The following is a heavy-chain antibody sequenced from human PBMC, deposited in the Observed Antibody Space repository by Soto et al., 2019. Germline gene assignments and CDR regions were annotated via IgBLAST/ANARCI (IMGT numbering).Heavy chain of an antibody. CDR1: GYTFTSYD. J-gene: IGHJ4*02. V-gene: IGHV1-8*01. CDR2: MNTNSGNT. D-gene: IGHD3-3*01. CDR3: ARGASWITIFGVVINDY. Sequence: ASVKVSCKASGYTFTSYDINWVRQATGQGLEWMGWMNTNSGNTGYAQKIQGRVTMTRNTSISTAYMELSSLRSEDTAVYYCARGASWITIFGVVINDYWGQGTLVTVSS.